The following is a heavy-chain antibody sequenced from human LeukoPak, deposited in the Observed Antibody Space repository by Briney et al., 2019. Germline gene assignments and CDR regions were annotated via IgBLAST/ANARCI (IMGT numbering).Heavy chain of an antibody. Sequence: GGSLRLSCAASGFTFSSYSMNWVRQAPGKGLEWVSYISSSSSTIYYADSVKGRFTISRDNAKNSLYLQMNSLRAEDTAVYYCARASYNWNFYYFDYWGQGTLVTVSS. CDR2: ISSSSSTI. V-gene: IGHV3-48*04. D-gene: IGHD1-7*01. J-gene: IGHJ4*02. CDR1: GFTFSSYS. CDR3: ARASYNWNFYYFDY.